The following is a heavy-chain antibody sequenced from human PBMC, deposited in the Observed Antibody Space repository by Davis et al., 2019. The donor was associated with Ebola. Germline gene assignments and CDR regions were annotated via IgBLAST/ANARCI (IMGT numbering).Heavy chain of an antibody. V-gene: IGHV1-69*13. J-gene: IGHJ5*02. Sequence: SVKVSCKASGGTFTSYPISWVRQAPGHGLEWMGGIIPIFGTANYAQKFQGRLTITADESTTTAYMELRSLGSEDTAVYYCARDAGGSGYYGSWFDPWGQGTLVTVSS. CDR1: GGTFTSYP. CDR3: ARDAGGSGYYGSWFDP. D-gene: IGHD3-3*01. CDR2: IIPIFGTA.